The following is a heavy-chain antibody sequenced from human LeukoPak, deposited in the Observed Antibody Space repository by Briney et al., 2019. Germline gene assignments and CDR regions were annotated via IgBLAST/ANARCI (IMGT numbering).Heavy chain of an antibody. CDR2: ISAYNGNT. D-gene: IGHD6-13*01. V-gene: IGHV1-18*01. CDR3: AIDRGAAAAEGDAFDI. CDR1: GYTFTSYG. J-gene: IGHJ3*02. Sequence: GASVKVSCKASGYTFTSYGISWVRQAPGQGLEWMGWISAYNGNTNYAQKLQGRVTMTTDTSTSTAYMELRSLRSDDTAVYYCAIDRGAAAAEGDAFDIWGQGTMVTVSS.